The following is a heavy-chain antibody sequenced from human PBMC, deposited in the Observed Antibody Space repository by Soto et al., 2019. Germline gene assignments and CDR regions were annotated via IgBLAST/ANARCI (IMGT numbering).Heavy chain of an antibody. Sequence: QVQLQESGPGLVKPSQTLSLTCTVSGGSISSGDYYWSWIRQPPGKGLEWIGYIYYSGSTYYNPSLKRRFTISVDTSKQQFSLKLSSVTAADTAVYYCARQHGYSGLSRFDPWGQGTLVTVSS. CDR2: IYYSGST. CDR1: GGSISSGDYY. V-gene: IGHV4-30-4*01. CDR3: ARQHGYSGLSRFDP. D-gene: IGHD5-12*01. J-gene: IGHJ5*02.